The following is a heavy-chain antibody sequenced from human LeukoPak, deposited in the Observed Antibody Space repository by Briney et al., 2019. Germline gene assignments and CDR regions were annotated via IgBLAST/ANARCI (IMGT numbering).Heavy chain of an antibody. V-gene: IGHV3-15*01. CDR3: TTDVVVVAATPFDY. Sequence: PGGSLRLSCAASGFTFSNAWMSWVRQAPGKGLEWVGRIKSKTDGGTTDYAAPVKGRSTISRDDSKNTLYLQMNSLKTEDTAVYYCTTDVVVVAATPFDYWGQGTLVTVSS. CDR2: IKSKTDGGTT. J-gene: IGHJ4*02. D-gene: IGHD2-15*01. CDR1: GFTFSNAW.